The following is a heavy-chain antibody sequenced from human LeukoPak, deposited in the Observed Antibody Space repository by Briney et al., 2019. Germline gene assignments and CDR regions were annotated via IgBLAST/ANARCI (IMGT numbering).Heavy chain of an antibody. CDR1: GFTFSSYG. Sequence: PGRSLRLSCAASGFTFSSYGMHWVRQAPGKGLEWVSYISSSGSTIYSADSVKGRFTISRDNAKNSLYLQMNSLRAEDTAVYYCARDTLRFYFDYWGQGTLVTVSS. CDR3: ARDTLRFYFDY. J-gene: IGHJ4*02. CDR2: ISSSGSTI. D-gene: IGHD4-17*01. V-gene: IGHV3-48*04.